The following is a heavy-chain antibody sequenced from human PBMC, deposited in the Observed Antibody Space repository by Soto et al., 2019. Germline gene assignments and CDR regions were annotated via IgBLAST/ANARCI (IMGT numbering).Heavy chain of an antibody. CDR2: INPESTTI. D-gene: IGHD6-13*01. Sequence: GGSLRLSCAASGYTFSTYWMHWVRQAPGKGLVWVSRINPESTTINYADSVRGRFTISRDNSKNTLYLQMSSLRAEDTAVYYCVKALVTIAAAGIFDYWGQGTLVTVSS. CDR3: VKALVTIAAAGIFDY. CDR1: GYTFSTYW. V-gene: IGHV3-74*01. J-gene: IGHJ4*02.